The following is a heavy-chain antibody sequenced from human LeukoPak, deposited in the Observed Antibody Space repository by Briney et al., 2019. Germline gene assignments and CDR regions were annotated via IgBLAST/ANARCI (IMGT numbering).Heavy chain of an antibody. CDR1: GFTFSSYA. CDR3: AKDWQQLVGECYFDY. J-gene: IGHJ4*02. D-gene: IGHD6-13*01. V-gene: IGHV3-23*01. CDR2: ISGSGGST. Sequence: GGSLRLSCVASGFTFSSYAMSWVRQAPGKGLEWVSAISGSGGSTYYADSVKGRFTISRDNSKNTLYLQMNSLRAEDTAVYYCAKDWQQLVGECYFDYWGQGTLVTVSS.